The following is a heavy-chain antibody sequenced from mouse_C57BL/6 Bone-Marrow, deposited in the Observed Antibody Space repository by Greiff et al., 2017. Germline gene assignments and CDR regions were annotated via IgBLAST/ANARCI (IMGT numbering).Heavy chain of an antibody. CDR2: IYPSDSET. CDR1: GYTFTSYW. D-gene: IGHD2-3*01. J-gene: IGHJ3*01. Sequence: QVQLQQPGAELVRPGSSVKLSCKASGYTFTSYWMDWVKQRPGQGLEWIGTIYPSDSETHYNQKFKDKDTLTVAKSSSTAYMQLSSLTSEDSAVYYCARGWLLRRFAYWGQGTLVTVSA. V-gene: IGHV1-61*01. CDR3: ARGWLLRRFAY.